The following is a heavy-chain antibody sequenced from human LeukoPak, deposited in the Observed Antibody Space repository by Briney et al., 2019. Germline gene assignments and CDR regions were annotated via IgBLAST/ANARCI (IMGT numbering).Heavy chain of an antibody. D-gene: IGHD6-19*01. CDR3: AREQWLGSFYYYYYGLDV. CDR2: INSGNYNT. J-gene: IGHJ6*02. Sequence: ASGTVSCKAAGDTLSKYAMQWVRQAPGERREWVGWINSGNYNTKYEQKFEGRDTITRDTSANTAYRELSSLRSEDPAVYYCAREQWLGSFYYYYYGLDVWGQGTTVTVSS. V-gene: IGHV1-3*04. CDR1: GDTLSKYA.